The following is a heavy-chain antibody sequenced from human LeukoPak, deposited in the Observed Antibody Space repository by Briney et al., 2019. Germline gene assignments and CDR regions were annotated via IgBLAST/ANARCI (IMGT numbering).Heavy chain of an antibody. V-gene: IGHV3-33*01. CDR3: ASDSTYGSGNFDY. CDR1: GFTFITYG. J-gene: IGHJ4*02. D-gene: IGHD3-10*01. Sequence: PGGSLRLSCAASGFTFITYGMHWVRQAPGKGLEWVAVIWFDGGNKYYADSVKGRFTISRDNSKNTLYLQMNSLRAEDTAVYYCASDSTYGSGNFDYWGQGTLVTVSS. CDR2: IWFDGGNK.